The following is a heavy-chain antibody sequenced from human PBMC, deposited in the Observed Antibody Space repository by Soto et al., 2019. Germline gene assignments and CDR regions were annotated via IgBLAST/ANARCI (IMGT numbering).Heavy chain of an antibody. J-gene: IGHJ6*02. CDR3: ARERGIAAAEPYYYYGMDV. D-gene: IGHD6-13*01. CDR2: ITTDGSST. V-gene: IGHV3-74*01. CDR1: RFTFSRYW. Sequence: GGSLRLSCAASRFTFSRYWMHWVRQAPGKGLVWVSRITTDGSSTDYADSVKGRFTISRDNAKNTLYLQMNSLRGEDTAVYYCARERGIAAAEPYYYYGMDVWGQGTTVTVSS.